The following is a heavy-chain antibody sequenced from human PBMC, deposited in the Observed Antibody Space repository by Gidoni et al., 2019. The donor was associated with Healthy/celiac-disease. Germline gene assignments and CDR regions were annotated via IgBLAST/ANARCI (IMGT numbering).Heavy chain of an antibody. V-gene: IGHV1-18*01. CDR2: ISAYNGNT. CDR1: GYTFTSYG. D-gene: IGHD6-19*01. CDR3: ARESSSGYSSGWYYFDI. Sequence: QVQLVQSGAEVKKPGASVKVSCKASGYTFTSYGISWVRQAPGQGLEWMGWISAYNGNTNYAQKLQGRVTMTTDTSTSTAYMELRSLRSDDTAVYYCARESSSGYSSGWYYFDIWGQGTMVTVSS. J-gene: IGHJ3*02.